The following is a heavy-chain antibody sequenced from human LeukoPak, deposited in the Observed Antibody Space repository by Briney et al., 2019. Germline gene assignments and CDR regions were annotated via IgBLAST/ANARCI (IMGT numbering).Heavy chain of an antibody. CDR2: IYTSGST. Sequence: SETLPLTCAVYGGSFSGYYWSWLRQPAGKGLEWIGRIYTSGSTNYNPSLKSRVTMSVDTSKNKFSLKLTSVTAADTAVYYCARDEYCYGYVYWGQGTLVTVS. J-gene: IGHJ4*02. D-gene: IGHD5-18*01. CDR1: GGSFSGYY. CDR3: ARDEYCYGYVY. V-gene: IGHV4-4*07.